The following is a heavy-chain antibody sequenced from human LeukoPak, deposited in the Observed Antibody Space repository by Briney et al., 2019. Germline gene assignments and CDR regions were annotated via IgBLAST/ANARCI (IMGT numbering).Heavy chain of an antibody. CDR1: GFTFSSYS. CDR2: ISSSSSYI. V-gene: IGHV3-21*01. D-gene: IGHD2-15*01. CDR3: ARDRGGGYCSGGSCLLQHDAFDI. J-gene: IGHJ3*02. Sequence: GGSLRLSCAASGFTFSSYSMNWVRQAPGKGLEWVSSISSSSSYIYYADSVEGRFTISRDNAKNSLYLQMNSLRAEDTAVYYCARDRGGGYCSGGSCLLQHDAFDIWGQGTMVTVSS.